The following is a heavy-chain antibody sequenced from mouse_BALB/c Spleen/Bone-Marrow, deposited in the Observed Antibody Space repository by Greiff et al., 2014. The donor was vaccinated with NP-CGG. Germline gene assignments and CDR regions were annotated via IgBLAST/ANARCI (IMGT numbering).Heavy chain of an antibody. CDR3: ARGYPGYYAMDY. Sequence: GPLPQAGAGVGGAGGSGENFCQGVGYTFSEYCIAWGEQRHLQSLEGIGVISTYSGNTNYNQKFKGKATLTVDKSSSTAFMELARLTSEDSAIYFCARGYPGYYAMDYWGQGTSVTVSS. D-gene: IGHD2-14*01. CDR2: ISTYSGNT. CDR1: GYTFSEYC. V-gene: IGHV1S137*01. J-gene: IGHJ4*01.